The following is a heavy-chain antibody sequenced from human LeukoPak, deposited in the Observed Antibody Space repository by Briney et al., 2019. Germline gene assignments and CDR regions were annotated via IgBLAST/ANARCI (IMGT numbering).Heavy chain of an antibody. CDR2: INRNGGNT. V-gene: IGHV3-20*04. Sequence: GGSLRLSCAASGFTFDNYAMNWVRQAPGRGLEWVSGINRNGGNTDYADSVKGRFTISRDNAKNSLYLQMNSLRADDTALYYCARETRICSNGVCFDWFDPWGQGTLVTVST. CDR1: GFTFDNYA. CDR3: ARETRICSNGVCFDWFDP. D-gene: IGHD2-8*01. J-gene: IGHJ5*02.